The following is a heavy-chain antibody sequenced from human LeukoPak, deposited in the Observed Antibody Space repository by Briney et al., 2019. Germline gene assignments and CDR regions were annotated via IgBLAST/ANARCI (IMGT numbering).Heavy chain of an antibody. V-gene: IGHV3-66*01. Sequence: GGSLRLSCAASGFTVSSNYMSWVRQAPGKGLEWVSVIYSGGSTYYADSVKGRFTISRDNSKNTLYLQMNSLRAEDTAVYYCARIWAGALSYYYYGMDVWGQGTTVTVSS. J-gene: IGHJ6*02. CDR2: IYSGGST. CDR1: GFTVSSNY. D-gene: IGHD2/OR15-2a*01. CDR3: ARIWAGALSYYYYGMDV.